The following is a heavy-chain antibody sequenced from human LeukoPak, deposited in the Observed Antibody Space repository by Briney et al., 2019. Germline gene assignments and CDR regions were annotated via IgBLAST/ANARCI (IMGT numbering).Heavy chain of an antibody. CDR1: GGSISSGDYY. CDR3: ARRGRTSLGAFDI. V-gene: IGHV4-39*07. Sequence: SQTLSLTCTVSGGSISSGDYYWSWIRQPPGKGLEWIGSIYHSGSTYYNPSLKSRVTISVDTSKNQFSLKLSSVTAADTAVYYCARRGRTSLGAFDIWGQGTMVTVSS. CDR2: IYHSGST. D-gene: IGHD1-26*01. J-gene: IGHJ3*02.